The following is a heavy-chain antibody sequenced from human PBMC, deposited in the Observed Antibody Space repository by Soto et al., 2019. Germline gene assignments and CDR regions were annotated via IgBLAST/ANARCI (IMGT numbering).Heavy chain of an antibody. CDR3: ARPDSAGFGL. D-gene: IGHD3-9*01. Sequence: PSETLSLTGTVPGGSISRSIYYWGWIRQPPGKGLEWIGSIYYSGSTYYNPSLKSRVTISVDTSKNQFSLKLSSVTAADTAVYYCARPDSAGFGLWGQGTLLTVS. J-gene: IGHJ4*02. CDR1: GGSISRSIYY. CDR2: IYYSGST. V-gene: IGHV4-39*01.